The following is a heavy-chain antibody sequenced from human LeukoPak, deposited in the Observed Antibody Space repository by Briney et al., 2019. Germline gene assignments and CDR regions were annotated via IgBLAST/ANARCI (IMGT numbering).Heavy chain of an antibody. CDR2: IYYSGST. Sequence: SQTLSLTCTVSGGSISSGDYYWSWIRQPPGKGLEWIGYIYYSGSTYYNPSLKSRVTISVDTSKNQFSLKLSSVTAADTAVYYCARDNPDYYYYYMDVWGKGTTVTVSS. CDR1: GGSISSGDYY. CDR3: ARDNPDYYYYYMDV. V-gene: IGHV4-30-4*01. J-gene: IGHJ6*03. D-gene: IGHD1-14*01.